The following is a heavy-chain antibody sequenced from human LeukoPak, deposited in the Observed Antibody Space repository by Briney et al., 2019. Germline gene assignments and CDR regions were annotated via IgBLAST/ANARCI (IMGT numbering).Heavy chain of an antibody. CDR3: ARGSYFDL. Sequence: SETLSLKCTVAGGSINGSGYHWGWTRQPPGKGLEWIGTIYYRGTTYYKPSLKSRVTISLDTPKNQFSLSLTSMTAADTAVYYCARGSYFDLWGRGTLVTVSS. CDR1: GGSINGSGYH. J-gene: IGHJ2*01. CDR2: IYYRGTT. V-gene: IGHV4-39*07.